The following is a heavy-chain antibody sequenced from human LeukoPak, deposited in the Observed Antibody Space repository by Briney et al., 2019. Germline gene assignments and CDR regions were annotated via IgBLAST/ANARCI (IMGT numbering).Heavy chain of an antibody. D-gene: IGHD3-9*01. CDR1: GDTFSSYA. CDR2: IIPIFGTA. Sequence: ASVKVSCKASGDTFSSYAISWVRQAPGQGLEWMGGIIPIFGTANYAQKFQGRVTITTDESTSTAYMELSSLRSEDTAVYYCARVVSLTGYPGDWFDPWGQGTLVTVSS. CDR3: ARVVSLTGYPGDWFDP. J-gene: IGHJ5*02. V-gene: IGHV1-69*05.